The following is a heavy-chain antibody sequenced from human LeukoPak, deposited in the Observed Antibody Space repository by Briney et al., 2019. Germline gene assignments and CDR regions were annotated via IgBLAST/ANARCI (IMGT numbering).Heavy chain of an antibody. D-gene: IGHD3-10*01. CDR3: ARGMVRNYYYGMDV. J-gene: IGHJ6*02. CDR1: GGTSSSYA. Sequence: ASVKVSCKASGGTSSSYAISWARQAPGQGLEWMGGIIPIFGTANYAQKFQGRVTITADESTSTAYMELSSLRSEDTAVYYCARGMVRNYYYGMDVWGQGTTVTVSS. CDR2: IIPIFGTA. V-gene: IGHV1-69*13.